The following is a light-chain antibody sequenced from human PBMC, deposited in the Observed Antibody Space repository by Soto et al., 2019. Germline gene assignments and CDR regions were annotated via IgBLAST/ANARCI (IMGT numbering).Light chain of an antibody. CDR3: QHTNSFPYT. Sequence: DIQMTQSPSSVSASVGDRVTITYRASQGINSWLAWYQQKPGKAPKLLIYAASSLQRGVPSRFSGSGSGTDFSLTINSLQPEDFATYYCQHTNSFPYTFGQGTKLEIK. CDR1: QGINSW. CDR2: AAS. V-gene: IGKV1-12*01. J-gene: IGKJ2*01.